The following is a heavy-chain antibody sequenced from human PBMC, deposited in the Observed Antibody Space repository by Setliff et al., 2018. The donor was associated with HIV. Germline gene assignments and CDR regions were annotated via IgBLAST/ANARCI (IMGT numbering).Heavy chain of an antibody. V-gene: IGHV1-69*13. CDR1: GGTFSSYA. CDR2: IIPIYGTT. Sequence: VASVKVCCKASGGTFSSYAISWVRQAPGQGLEWMGGIIPIYGTTNYAQKFQGRVTITADESTRTAYMELSSLGSEDTAVYYCAAGGYYYYDKTDYYYHIDVWGKGTTVTVSS. D-gene: IGHD3-22*01. CDR3: AAGGYYYYDKTDYYYHIDV. J-gene: IGHJ6*03.